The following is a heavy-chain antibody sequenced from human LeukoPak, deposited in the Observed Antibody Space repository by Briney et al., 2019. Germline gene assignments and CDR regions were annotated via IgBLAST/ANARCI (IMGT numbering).Heavy chain of an antibody. V-gene: IGHV3-30*04. CDR3: ARAVLDQWLVPGGWFDP. Sequence: PGRSLRLSCAASGFTFSSYAMHWVRQAPGKGLEWVAVISYDGSNKYYADSVKGRFTISRDNSKNTLYLQMNSLRAEDTAVYYCARAVLDQWLVPGGWFDPWGRGTLVTVSS. CDR1: GFTFSSYA. CDR2: ISYDGSNK. D-gene: IGHD6-19*01. J-gene: IGHJ5*02.